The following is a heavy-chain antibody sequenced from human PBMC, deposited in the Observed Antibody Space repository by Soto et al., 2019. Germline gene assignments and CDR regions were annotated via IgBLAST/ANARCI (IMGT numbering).Heavy chain of an antibody. V-gene: IGHV4-34*01. Sequence: SETLSLTCAFYGGSFSGYYWSWIRQPPGKGLEWIGEINHSGSTNYNPSLKSRVTISVDTSKNQFSLKLSSVTAADTAVYYCESPRGGEQFLYYYYGMDVWGQGTTVTVSS. CDR1: GGSFSGYY. CDR2: INHSGST. D-gene: IGHD3-10*01. J-gene: IGHJ6*02. CDR3: ESPRGGEQFLYYYYGMDV.